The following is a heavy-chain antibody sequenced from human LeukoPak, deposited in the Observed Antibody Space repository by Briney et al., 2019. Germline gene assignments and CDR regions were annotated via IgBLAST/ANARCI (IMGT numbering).Heavy chain of an antibody. CDR2: INEDGSEM. CDR1: GFTFSIYW. Sequence: GGSLRLSCAASGFTFSIYWMTWVRQAPGKGLEWVANINEDGSEMYHVDSVKGRFTISRDNTKNSLFLQMTSLRAEDTAVYYCARGVYALDIWGQGTMVTVSS. J-gene: IGHJ3*02. V-gene: IGHV3-7*03. CDR3: ARGVYALDI.